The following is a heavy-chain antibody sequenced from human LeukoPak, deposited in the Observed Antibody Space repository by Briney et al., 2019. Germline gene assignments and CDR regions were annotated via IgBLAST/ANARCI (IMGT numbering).Heavy chain of an antibody. D-gene: IGHD3-22*01. CDR3: ARGGSYYDSSGYYQHDY. CDR2: INHSGST. J-gene: IGHJ4*02. Sequence: SETLSLTCTVSGGSISSYYWSWIRQPPGKGLEWIGEINHSGSTNYNPSLKSRVTISVDTSKNQFSLKLSSVTAADTAVYYCARGGSYYDSSGYYQHDYWGQGTLVTVSS. V-gene: IGHV4-34*01. CDR1: GGSISSYY.